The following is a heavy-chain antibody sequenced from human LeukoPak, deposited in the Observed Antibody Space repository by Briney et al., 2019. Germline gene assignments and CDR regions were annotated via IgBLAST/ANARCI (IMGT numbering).Heavy chain of an antibody. V-gene: IGHV3-23*01. Sequence: PGGSLRLSCAASGFTFNNFAMSWVRQAPGKGLEWVSAISGSGGSTYYADSVKGRFTISRDNSKNTLYLQMNSLRAEDTAVYYCAKLPIFGVVSPFDYWGQGTLVTVSS. J-gene: IGHJ4*02. CDR2: ISGSGGST. CDR1: GFTFNNFA. D-gene: IGHD3-3*01. CDR3: AKLPIFGVVSPFDY.